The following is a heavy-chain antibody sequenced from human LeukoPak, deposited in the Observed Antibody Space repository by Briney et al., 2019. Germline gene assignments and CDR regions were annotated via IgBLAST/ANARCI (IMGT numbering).Heavy chain of an antibody. CDR2: ISGSGGST. CDR3: AKDRQWLVPSYFDY. D-gene: IGHD6-19*01. CDR1: GFTFSSYA. Sequence: GASLRLSCAASGFTFSSYAMSWVRQTPGKGLEWVSAISGSGGSTYYADSVKGRFTISRDNSKNTLYLQMNSLRAEDTAVYYCAKDRQWLVPSYFDYWGQGTLVTVSS. V-gene: IGHV3-23*01. J-gene: IGHJ4*02.